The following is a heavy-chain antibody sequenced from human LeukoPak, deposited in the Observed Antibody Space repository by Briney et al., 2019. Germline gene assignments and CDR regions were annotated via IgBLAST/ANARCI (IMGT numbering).Heavy chain of an antibody. CDR1: GFTFRSYG. Sequence: GGSLRLSCEASGFTFRSYGMHWVRQAPGKGLEWVAVIWYDGNHEYYADSVKGRFTISRGNSKNTLYLQMNSLRAEDTAVYYCARERSLSYYFDYWGQGTLVTVSS. V-gene: IGHV3-33*01. CDR3: ARERSLSYYFDY. D-gene: IGHD1-26*01. CDR2: IWYDGNHE. J-gene: IGHJ4*02.